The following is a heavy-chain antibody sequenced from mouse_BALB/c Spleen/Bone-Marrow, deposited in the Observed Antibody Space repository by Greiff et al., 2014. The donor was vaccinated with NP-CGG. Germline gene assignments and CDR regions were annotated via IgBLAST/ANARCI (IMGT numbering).Heavy chain of an antibody. CDR3: ARSRALRRAMDY. CDR1: GFTFSSFG. V-gene: IGHV5-17*02. CDR2: ISSGSSTI. D-gene: IGHD1-2*01. J-gene: IGHJ4*01. Sequence: EVKVEESGGGLVQPGGSRKLSCAASGFTFSSFGMHWVRQAPEKGLEWVAYISSGSSTIYYADTVKGRFTISRDNPKNTLFLQMTSLRSEDTAMYYCARSRALRRAMDYGGQGTSVTVSS.